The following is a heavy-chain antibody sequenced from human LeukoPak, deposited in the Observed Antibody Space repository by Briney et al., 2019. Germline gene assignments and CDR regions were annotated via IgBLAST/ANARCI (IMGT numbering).Heavy chain of an antibody. V-gene: IGHV4-59*01. CDR1: GVSFSGYY. D-gene: IGHD6-13*01. J-gene: IGHJ4*02. CDR3: ARVPYSSSWYFDY. CDR2: IYYSGST. Sequence: SETLSLTCAVYGVSFSGYYWSWIRQPPGKGLEWIGYIYYSGSTNYNPSLKSRVTISVDTSKNQFSLKLSSVTAADTAVYYCARVPYSSSWYFDYWGQGTLVTVSS.